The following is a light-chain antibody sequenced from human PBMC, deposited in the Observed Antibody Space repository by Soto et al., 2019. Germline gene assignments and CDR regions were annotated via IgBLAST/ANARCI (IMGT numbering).Light chain of an antibody. CDR2: EVS. CDR1: SSDVGGYNY. V-gene: IGLV2-14*01. CDR3: SSYTTTNTYV. J-gene: IGLJ1*01. Sequence: QSALTQPRSVSGSPGQSITISCTGTSSDVGGYNYVSWYQQHPGQAPRLMIYEVSNRPSGVSNRFSGSKSGNTASLTISGLQAEDEADYYCSSYTTTNTYVFGTGTKVTVL.